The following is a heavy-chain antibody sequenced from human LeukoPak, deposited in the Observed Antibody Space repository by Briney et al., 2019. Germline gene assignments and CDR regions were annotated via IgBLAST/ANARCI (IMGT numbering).Heavy chain of an antibody. CDR2: ISSSGRTT. CDR1: GFIFSTYS. J-gene: IGHJ4*02. V-gene: IGHV3-48*02. D-gene: IGHD2-2*02. CDR3: VTRYSPQDIDY. Sequence: PGRSLRLSCAASGFIFSTYSMNWVRQAPGKGLEWVSYISSSGRTTYYADSVKGRFTISRDNDKKSLFLQMNSLRDEDTAVYYCVTRYSPQDIDYWGQGTLVTVSS.